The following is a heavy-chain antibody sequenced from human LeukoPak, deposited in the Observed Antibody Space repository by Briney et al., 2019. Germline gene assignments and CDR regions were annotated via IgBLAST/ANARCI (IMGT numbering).Heavy chain of an antibody. J-gene: IGHJ4*02. CDR1: GGTFSSYA. Sequence: GASVNVSCKASGGTFSSYAISWVRQAPGQGLEWMGGIIPIFGTANYAQRFQGRVTITADESTSTAYMELSSLRSEDTAVYYCATGMVRGFDYWGQGTLVTVSS. D-gene: IGHD3-10*01. V-gene: IGHV1-69*13. CDR3: ATGMVRGFDY. CDR2: IIPIFGTA.